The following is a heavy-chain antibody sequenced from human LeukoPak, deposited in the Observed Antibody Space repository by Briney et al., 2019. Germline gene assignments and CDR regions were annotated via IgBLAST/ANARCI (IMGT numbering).Heavy chain of an antibody. CDR2: ISHWGGT. Sequence: PEALSLTRAVSGGCFSGDFWSLIRPTPRKGQGWIGEISHWGGTNSNPSLKSRVTMSVDSSKNQFSLKLTSVTTADTGIYYCARVPDITARPCDSWGPGTLVTVSS. CDR1: GGCFSGDF. V-gene: IGHV4-34*01. J-gene: IGHJ4*02. CDR3: ARVPDITARPCDS. D-gene: IGHD1-1*01.